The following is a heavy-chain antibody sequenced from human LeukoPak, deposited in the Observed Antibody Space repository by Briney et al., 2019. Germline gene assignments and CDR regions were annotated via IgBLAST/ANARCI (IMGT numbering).Heavy chain of an antibody. CDR1: VYTFTGYY. Sequence: SVKVSCKASVYTFTGYYMHWVGQAPGQGLEWMGWINPSSGGTNYAQKFQGRVTMTRDTSISTAYMELSRLRSDDTAVYYCARDVGEYCSSVSCYASDYWGQGTLVTVSS. V-gene: IGHV1-2*02. J-gene: IGHJ4*02. CDR2: INPSSGGT. D-gene: IGHD2-2*01. CDR3: ARDVGEYCSSVSCYASDY.